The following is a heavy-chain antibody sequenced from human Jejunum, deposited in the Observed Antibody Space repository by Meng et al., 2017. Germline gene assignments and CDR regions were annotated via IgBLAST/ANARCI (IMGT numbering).Heavy chain of an antibody. V-gene: IGHV6-1*01. Sequence: GRGKTPQQLSLTSDISGDRVSNNSSSWNWIRQYPSRGLEWMGRTYYRSNWYNDYADSVRSRIIINPDTSKNQISLQLNSVTPEDTAVYFCAREAHLAGFPYWGQGTLVTVSS. J-gene: IGHJ4*02. CDR1: GDRVSNNSSS. CDR3: AREAHLAGFPY. CDR2: TYYRSNWYN.